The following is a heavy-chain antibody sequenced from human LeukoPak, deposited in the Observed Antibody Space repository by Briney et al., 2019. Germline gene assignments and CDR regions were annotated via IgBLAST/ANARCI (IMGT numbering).Heavy chain of an antibody. D-gene: IGHD2-21*02. CDR1: GFTVTSNY. CDR2: IYSGGST. J-gene: IGHJ3*02. Sequence: PGGSLRPSCAASGFTVTSNYMSWVRQAPGEGLEWVSVIYSGGSTYYSDSMMGRFTISRDNSKNTLYLQMNSLRAEDTAVYYCARGGGDLAYCGGDCFSDAFDIWGQGTMVTVSS. V-gene: IGHV3-53*01. CDR3: ARGGGDLAYCGGDCFSDAFDI.